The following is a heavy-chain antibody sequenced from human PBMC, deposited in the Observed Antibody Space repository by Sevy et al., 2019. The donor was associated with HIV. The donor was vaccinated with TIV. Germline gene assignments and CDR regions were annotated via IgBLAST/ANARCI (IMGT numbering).Heavy chain of an antibody. V-gene: IGHV3-23*01. CDR1: GFTFSKYS. Sequence: GGSLRLSCAASGFTFSKYSMSWVRQPPGKGLEWVSTLSFGWGEINYADSVKGRFTISRDNFKSSVYLQMNNLRPEDTAVYYCAREGCTKPHDYWGQGTLVTVSS. D-gene: IGHD2-8*01. CDR2: LSFGWGEI. J-gene: IGHJ4*02. CDR3: AREGCTKPHDY.